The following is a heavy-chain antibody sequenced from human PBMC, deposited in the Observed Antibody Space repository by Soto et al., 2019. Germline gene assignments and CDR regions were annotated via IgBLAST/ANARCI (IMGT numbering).Heavy chain of an antibody. CDR3: AKGTSVLLDY. Sequence: EVQLVESGGGLVQPGRSLRLSCAASGFTFDDYAMHWVRRAPGKGLEWVSGISWDSDHIDYADSVKGRFTISRDNAKNSLYLQMNSLIAEDTAFYYCAKGTSVLLDYWGQGTLVTVS. CDR1: GFTFDDYA. J-gene: IGHJ4*02. D-gene: IGHD3-10*01. CDR2: ISWDSDHI. V-gene: IGHV3-9*01.